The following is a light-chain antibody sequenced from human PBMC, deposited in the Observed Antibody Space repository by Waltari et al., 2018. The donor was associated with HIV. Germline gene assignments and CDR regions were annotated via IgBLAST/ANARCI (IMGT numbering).Light chain of an antibody. CDR1: QTISTS. Sequence: DIQLTQSPSSLSASVGHVVTITCRSSQTISTSLNWYQQKPGKAPKILISSASSLQSGVPARFSASGSGTDFTLTISNLQPDDYATYYCQQSYSSPRTFGPGTEVDVK. CDR2: SAS. V-gene: IGKV1-39*01. CDR3: QQSYSSPRT. J-gene: IGKJ3*01.